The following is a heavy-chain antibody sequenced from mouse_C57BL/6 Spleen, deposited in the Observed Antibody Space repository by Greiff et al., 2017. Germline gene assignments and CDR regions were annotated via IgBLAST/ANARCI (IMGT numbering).Heavy chain of an antibody. CDR3: ARSGSYDYDLFAD. J-gene: IGHJ3*01. V-gene: IGHV1-26*01. D-gene: IGHD2-4*01. CDR1: GYTFTDYY. CDR2: INPNNGGT. Sequence: VQLQQSGPELVKPGASVKISCKASGYTFTDYYMNWVKQSHGKSLEWIGDINPNNGGTSYNQKFKGKATLTVDKSSSTAYMELRSLTSEDSAVYYCARSGSYDYDLFADWCQVALVTVAA.